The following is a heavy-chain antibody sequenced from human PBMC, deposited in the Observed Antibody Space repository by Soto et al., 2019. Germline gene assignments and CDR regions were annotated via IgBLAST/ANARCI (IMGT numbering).Heavy chain of an antibody. CDR2: IKQDGSEK. CDR3: ANARSGPSDY. CDR1: GFTFSYSW. Sequence: AGSMKLSCAASGFTFSYSWMSWVRQAPGKGLEWVASIKQDGSEKFYVDSVKGRFTISKDNAKSSLYLQMNSLRAEDTAVYYCANARSGPSDYWGQGILVTVSS. V-gene: IGHV3-7*01. D-gene: IGHD3-3*01. J-gene: IGHJ4*02.